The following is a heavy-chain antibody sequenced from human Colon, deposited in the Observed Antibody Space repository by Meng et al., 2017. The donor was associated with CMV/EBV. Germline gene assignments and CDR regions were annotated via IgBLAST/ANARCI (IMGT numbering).Heavy chain of an antibody. D-gene: IGHD2-2*01. J-gene: IGHJ6*02. Sequence: SETLSLTCTVSGGSISSNAYYWGWIRQPPGKGLEWIGSIFHTGATDYNPSLKSRVTISVDTSKSQFSLKLSSVTAADTAVYYCARNIVEVPAASLYYYYGMDVWGQGTTVTVSS. V-gene: IGHV4-39*07. CDR1: GGSISSNAYY. CDR2: IFHTGAT. CDR3: ARNIVEVPAASLYYYYGMDV.